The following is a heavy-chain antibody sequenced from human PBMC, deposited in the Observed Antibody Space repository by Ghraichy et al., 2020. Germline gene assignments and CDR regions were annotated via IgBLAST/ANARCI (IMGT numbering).Heavy chain of an antibody. V-gene: IGHV4-31*03. J-gene: IGHJ5*02. Sequence: TLSLTCNVSGESINSGGYHWTWIRQRPGKGLEWIGYFYYGGGTYYNPSLKSRAALSVDTSKNQLSLKLRSVTGADTAVYYCARDSGYCSRTTCYGGSWFDPWGQGILVTVSS. CDR3: ARDSGYCSRTTCYGGSWFDP. CDR2: FYYGGGT. D-gene: IGHD2-2*01. CDR1: GESINSGGYH.